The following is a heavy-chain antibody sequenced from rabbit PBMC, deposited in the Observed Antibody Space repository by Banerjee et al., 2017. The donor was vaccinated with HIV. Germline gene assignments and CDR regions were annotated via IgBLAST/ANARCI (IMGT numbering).Heavy chain of an antibody. CDR1: GFSFSSSYY. CDR3: ARDLAGVVGWSLNL. CDR2: IYAGHSGFT. J-gene: IGHJ4*01. D-gene: IGHD4-1*01. Sequence: QSLEESGGGLVQPEGSLTLTCTASGFSFSSSYYMCWVRQAPGKGLEWIGCIYAGHSGFTYYASWAKGRFTISKTSSTTVTLQMTSLTAADTATYFCARDLAGVVGWSLNLWGPGTLVTVS. V-gene: IGHV1S40*01.